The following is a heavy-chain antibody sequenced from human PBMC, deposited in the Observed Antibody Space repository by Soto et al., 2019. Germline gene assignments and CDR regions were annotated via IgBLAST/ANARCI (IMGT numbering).Heavy chain of an antibody. Sequence: PSETLSLTCTVSGGSVSSVNYYWSWIRQPPGKGLEWIGYIYYSGSTYYNPSLKSRVTISVDTSKNQFSLKLSSVTAADTAVYYCARAGDGYNWDYYYGMDVWGQGTTVTVSS. D-gene: IGHD5-12*01. V-gene: IGHV4-61*01. J-gene: IGHJ6*02. CDR2: IYYSGST. CDR3: ARAGDGYNWDYYYGMDV. CDR1: GGSVSSVNYY.